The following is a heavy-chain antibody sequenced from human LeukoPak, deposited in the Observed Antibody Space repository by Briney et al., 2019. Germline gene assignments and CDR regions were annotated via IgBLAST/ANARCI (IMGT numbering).Heavy chain of an antibody. CDR1: GFTFSSYW. J-gene: IGHJ4*02. CDR2: MNPDGSEK. Sequence: GGSLRLSCAASGFTFSSYWMSWVRQAPGKGLEWVANMNPDGSEKYFLDSVKGRFSISRDNAKSSLYLQMNSLRGDDTAVYYCARDRALYDSRRGYYYTEDDYWGQGTLGTVSS. CDR3: ARDRALYDSRRGYYYTEDDY. V-gene: IGHV3-7*01. D-gene: IGHD3-22*01.